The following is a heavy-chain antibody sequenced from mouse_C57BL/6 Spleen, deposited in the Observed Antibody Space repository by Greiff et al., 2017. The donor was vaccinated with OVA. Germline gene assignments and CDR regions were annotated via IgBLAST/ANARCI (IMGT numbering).Heavy chain of an antibody. D-gene: IGHD1-1*01. CDR1: GYTFTSYG. J-gene: IGHJ2*01. Sequence: QVQLQQSGAELARPGASVKLSCKASGYTFTSYGISWVKQRTGQGLEWIGEIYPRSGNTYYNEKFKGKATLTADKSSRTAYMELRSLTSVGSAVYFCAREVFTTVEREVYYFDYWGQGTTLTVAS. CDR2: IYPRSGNT. V-gene: IGHV1-81*01. CDR3: AREVFTTVEREVYYFDY.